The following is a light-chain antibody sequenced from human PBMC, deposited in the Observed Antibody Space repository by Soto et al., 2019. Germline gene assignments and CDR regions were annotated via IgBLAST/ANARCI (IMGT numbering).Light chain of an antibody. CDR1: SSGVGSYNL. J-gene: IGLJ2*01. CDR2: EGS. V-gene: IGLV2-23*01. Sequence: QSALTQPASVSGSPGQSITISCTGTSSGVGSYNLVSWYQQHPGKAPKLMIYEGSKRPSGVSNRFSGSKSGNTASLTSAGLQAEEEADYYCCSYAGSSNVVFGGGTKLPVL. CDR3: CSYAGSSNVV.